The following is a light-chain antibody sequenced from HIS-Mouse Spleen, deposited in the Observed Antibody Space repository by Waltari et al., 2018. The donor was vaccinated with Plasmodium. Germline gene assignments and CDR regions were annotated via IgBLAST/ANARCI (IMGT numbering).Light chain of an antibody. J-gene: IGKJ4*01. CDR1: QSVSSY. CDR3: QQRSNWPRVLT. V-gene: IGKV3-11*01. Sequence: EIVLTPSPATLSLSPGERATLSCRASQSVSSYLAWYQQKPGQAPRLLIYDASNRATGIPARFRGSGSGTDFTLTISSLEPEDCAVYYCQQRSNWPRVLTFGGGTKVEIK. CDR2: DAS.